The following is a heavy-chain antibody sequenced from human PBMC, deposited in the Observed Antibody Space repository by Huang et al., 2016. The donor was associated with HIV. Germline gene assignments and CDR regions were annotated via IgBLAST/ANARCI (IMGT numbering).Heavy chain of an antibody. CDR3: ATGYYWNTSGLLDY. CDR1: GGNFSRFA. CDR2: IIPMFGTA. D-gene: IGHD3-22*01. Sequence: QVQLVQSGAEVKKPGSSVKVSCKTSGGNFSRFAISWVRQAPGQGLEWMGGIIPMFGTANYAQNFQGRVTITADESTRTAYMELTSLKSEDTAVYYCATGYYWNTSGLLDYWGQGALVTVSS. V-gene: IGHV1-69*13. J-gene: IGHJ4*02.